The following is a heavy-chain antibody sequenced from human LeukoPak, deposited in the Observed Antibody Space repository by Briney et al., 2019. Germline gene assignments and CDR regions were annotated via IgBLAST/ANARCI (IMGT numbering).Heavy chain of an antibody. Sequence: ASVKVSCEASGYTFTGYYMHWVRQAPGQGLEWMGWINPNSGGTNYAQKFQGRVTMTRDTSISTAYMELSRLRSDDTAVYYCARGLVGAATFDYWGQGTLVTVSS. D-gene: IGHD1-26*01. CDR1: GYTFTGYY. CDR3: ARGLVGAATFDY. J-gene: IGHJ4*02. CDR2: INPNSGGT. V-gene: IGHV1-2*02.